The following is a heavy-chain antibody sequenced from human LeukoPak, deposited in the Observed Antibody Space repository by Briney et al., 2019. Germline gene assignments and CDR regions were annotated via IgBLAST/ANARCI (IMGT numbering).Heavy chain of an antibody. J-gene: IGHJ4*02. CDR3: ARHIDDYGDANFDS. CDR1: GGSINRYY. D-gene: IGHD4-17*01. V-gene: IGHV4-59*08. CDR2: VYYSGKT. Sequence: SETLSLTCTGSGGSINRYYWSWIRQPPGKGLEWMGYVYYSGKTKYNPSLKSRVIISVDTSKNHISLRLKSVTAADTAVYYCARHIDDYGDANFDSWGQGTLVTVSS.